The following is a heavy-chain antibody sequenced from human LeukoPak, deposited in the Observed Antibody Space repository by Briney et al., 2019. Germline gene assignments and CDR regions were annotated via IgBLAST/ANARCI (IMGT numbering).Heavy chain of an antibody. CDR3: ARDFYDSTGYYYDY. J-gene: IGHJ4*02. Sequence: GGSLRLSCAASGFSFRDYTMSWVRQAPGKGLEWISAISASGDKTYFADSVKGRFTISRANSKGTLYLQMNSRRAEDTALYYCARDFYDSTGYYYDYWGQGTLVTVSS. V-gene: IGHV3-23*01. CDR2: ISASGDKT. D-gene: IGHD3-22*01. CDR1: GFSFRDYT.